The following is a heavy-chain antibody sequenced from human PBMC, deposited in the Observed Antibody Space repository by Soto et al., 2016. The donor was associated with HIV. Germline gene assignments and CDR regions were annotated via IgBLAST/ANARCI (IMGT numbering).Heavy chain of an antibody. CDR2: ISGSGGST. D-gene: IGHD3-22*01. CDR3: AKVGPTYYYDSSGYYSFSFFDY. V-gene: IGHV3-23*01. CDR1: GFTFSSYA. Sequence: EVQLLESGGGLVQPGGSLRLSCAASGFTFSSYAMSWVRQAPGKGLEWVSAISGSGGSTYYADSVKGRFTISRDNSKNTLYLQMNSLRAEDTAVYYCAKVGPTYYYDSSGYYSFSFFDYWGQGTLVTVSS. J-gene: IGHJ4*02.